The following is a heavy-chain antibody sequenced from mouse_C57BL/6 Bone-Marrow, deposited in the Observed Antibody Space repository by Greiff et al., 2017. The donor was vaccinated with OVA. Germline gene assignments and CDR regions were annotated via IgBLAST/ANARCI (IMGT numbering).Heavy chain of an antibody. J-gene: IGHJ2*01. CDR2: ISYDGSN. V-gene: IGHV3-6*01. Sequence: DVKLVESGPGLVKPSQSLSLTCSVTGYSITSGYYWNWIRQFPGNKLEWMGYISYDGSNNYNPSLKNRISITRDTSKNQFFLKLNSVTTEDTATYYCAREWYFDYWGQGTTLTVSS. CDR3: AREWYFDY. CDR1: GYSITSGYY.